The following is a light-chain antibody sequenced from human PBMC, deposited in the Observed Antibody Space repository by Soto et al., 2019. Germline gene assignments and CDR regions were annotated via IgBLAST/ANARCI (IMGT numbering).Light chain of an antibody. J-gene: IGLJ2*01. CDR3: LSYSSRTTLRV. V-gene: IGLV2-23*01. CDR1: SSDVGSYNL. Sequence: QSALTQPASVSGSPGQSITISCTGTSSDVGSYNLVSWYQQHPGKAPKLMIYEGTKRPSGVSNRFSGSKSGNTASLTISGLQAEDEADYYCLSYSSRTTLRVFGGGTKLTVL. CDR2: EGT.